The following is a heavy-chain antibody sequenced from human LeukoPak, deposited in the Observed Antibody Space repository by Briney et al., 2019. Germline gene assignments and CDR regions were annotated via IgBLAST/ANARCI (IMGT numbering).Heavy chain of an antibody. D-gene: IGHD2-15*01. J-gene: IGHJ4*02. CDR3: EGYCSGGSCYPDY. CDR2: ISYDGSNK. Sequence: GGSLRLSCAASGFTFSSYAMHWVRQAPGKGLEWVAVISYDGSNKYYADSVKGRFTISRDNSKNTLHLQMNSLRAEDTAVYYCEGYCSGGSCYPDYWGQGTLVTVSS. V-gene: IGHV3-30*04. CDR1: GFTFSSYA.